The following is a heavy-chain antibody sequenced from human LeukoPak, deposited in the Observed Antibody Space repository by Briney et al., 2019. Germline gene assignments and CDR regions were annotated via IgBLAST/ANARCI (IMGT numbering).Heavy chain of an antibody. J-gene: IGHJ4*02. CDR2: IYYSGST. Sequence: PSETLSLTCTVSGGSISSSSYYRGWIRQPPGKGLEWIGSIYYSGSTYYNPSLKSRVTISVDTSKNQFSLKLSSVTAADTAVYYCARRGGGTTVTPNRFFDYWGQGTLVTVSS. V-gene: IGHV4-39*01. CDR3: ARRGGGTTVTPNRFFDY. CDR1: GGSISSSSYY. D-gene: IGHD4-11*01.